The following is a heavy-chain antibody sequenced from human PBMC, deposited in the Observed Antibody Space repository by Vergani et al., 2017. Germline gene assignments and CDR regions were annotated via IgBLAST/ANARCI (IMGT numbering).Heavy chain of an antibody. Sequence: QVQLQESGPGVVKPSQTLSLTCAVSGGSISSGDLCWTWIRQRPGKGREGFGYIFYSGTYYDNPSLRSRLTSSVDTSKNQFTLKLRSVTDADTDVYYCARVDEQVPATSHLYYMDVWGKGTTVVVSS. CDR1: GGSISSGDLC. CDR3: ARVDEQVPATSHLYYMDV. V-gene: IGHV4-31*11. D-gene: IGHD6-25*01. CDR2: IFYSGTY. J-gene: IGHJ6*03.